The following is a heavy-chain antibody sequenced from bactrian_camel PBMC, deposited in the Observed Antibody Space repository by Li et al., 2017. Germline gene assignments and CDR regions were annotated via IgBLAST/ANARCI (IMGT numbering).Heavy chain of an antibody. J-gene: IGHJ4*01. D-gene: IGHD5*01. CDR1: EFTASSRFTSRFIFDNYA. V-gene: IGHV3S36*01. CDR2: ISMDGSST. CDR3: ARAWGDEYNY. Sequence: VQLVESGGGSVQPGGSLRLSCATSEFTASSRFTSRFIFDNYAMTWVRQAPEKGLEWVSSISMDGSSTFYAESVKGRFTISRDNAKNTVYLQMNSVKPEDTAMYYCARAWGDEYNYWGQGTQVTVS.